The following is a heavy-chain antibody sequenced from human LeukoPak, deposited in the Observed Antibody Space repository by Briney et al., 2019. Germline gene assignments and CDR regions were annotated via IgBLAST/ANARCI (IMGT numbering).Heavy chain of an antibody. D-gene: IGHD2-8*02. CDR3: ARTQYGWGPHYYFDY. J-gene: IGHJ4*02. Sequence: SETLSLTCTVSGGSISSYYCSWLRQPPGKGLEWIGYIYYSGSTNYNPSLKSRVTISVDTSKNQFSLKLSSVPAADTAVYYCARTQYGWGPHYYFDYWGQGTLVTVSS. CDR2: IYYSGST. CDR1: GGSISSYY. V-gene: IGHV4-59*01.